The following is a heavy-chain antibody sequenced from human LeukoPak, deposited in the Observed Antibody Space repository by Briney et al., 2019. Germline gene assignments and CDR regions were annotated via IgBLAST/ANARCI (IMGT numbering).Heavy chain of an antibody. Sequence: GGSLRLSCAASGFTFSSYAMSWVRQAPGKGLEWVSAISGGVLSTYYADSVKGRFTISRDNSKNTLYLQMNSLRADDTAVYYCAKHLGYSTSSGIDYWGQGTLVTVSS. V-gene: IGHV3-23*01. CDR2: ISGGVLST. CDR3: AKHLGYSTSSGIDY. CDR1: GFTFSSYA. J-gene: IGHJ4*02. D-gene: IGHD6-6*01.